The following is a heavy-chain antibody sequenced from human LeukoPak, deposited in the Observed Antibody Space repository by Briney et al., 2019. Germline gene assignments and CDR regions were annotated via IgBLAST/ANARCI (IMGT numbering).Heavy chain of an antibody. D-gene: IGHD6-13*01. CDR3: TRNSLAAAGNYYYYYMDV. J-gene: IGHJ6*03. CDR2: IRSKADSGTP. CDR1: GFTFGDYG. Sequence: GGSLRLSCTVSGFTFGDYGMSWVRQAPGRGLEWVSFIRSKADSGTPEYAASVKGRFNISRDDSKSIAYLQMDSLKTEDTALYYCTRNSLAAAGNYYYYYMDVWGKGTTVTVSS. V-gene: IGHV3-49*04.